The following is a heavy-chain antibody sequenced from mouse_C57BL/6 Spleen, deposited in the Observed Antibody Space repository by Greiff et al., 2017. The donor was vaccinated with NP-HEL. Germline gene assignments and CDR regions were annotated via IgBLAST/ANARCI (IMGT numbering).Heavy chain of an antibody. J-gene: IGHJ4*01. CDR2: IDPSDSYT. D-gene: IGHD2-1*01. V-gene: IGHV1-50*01. Sequence: QVQLQQPGAELVKPGASVKLSCKASGYTFTSYWMQWVKQRPGQGLEWIGEIDPSDSYTNYNQKFKGKATLTVDTSSSTDYMQLSSLTSEDSAVYYCARGGGNYARAMDYWGQGTSVTVSS. CDR3: ARGGGNYARAMDY. CDR1: GYTFTSYW.